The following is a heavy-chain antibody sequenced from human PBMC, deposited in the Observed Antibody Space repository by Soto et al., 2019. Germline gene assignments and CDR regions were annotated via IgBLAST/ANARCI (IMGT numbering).Heavy chain of an antibody. D-gene: IGHD3-22*01. J-gene: IGHJ4*02. V-gene: IGHV4-34*01. Sequence: SETLSPTCAVYGAFFSGYYWSWIRHPPGKGLEWIGEINHSGSSNYNPSLKGRVAISVDTPKDQFSLKLSSVTAADTAVYYCARGRYKYDRSGPYFDYWGQGTLVTVSS. CDR2: INHSGSS. CDR1: GAFFSGYY. CDR3: ARGRYKYDRSGPYFDY.